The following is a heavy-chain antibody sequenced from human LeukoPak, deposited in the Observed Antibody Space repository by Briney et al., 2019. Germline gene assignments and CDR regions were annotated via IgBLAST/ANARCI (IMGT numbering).Heavy chain of an antibody. CDR1: GFTFSSYG. Sequence: GGSLRLSCAASGFTFSSYGMSWVRQASGKGLEWVGRIRSKANNYATAYAESVKGRFTISRDDSKNTAYLQMNSLKAEDAAVYYCTTIDEVNRKLDYWGQGTLVTVSS. V-gene: IGHV3-73*01. CDR3: TTIDEVNRKLDY. J-gene: IGHJ4*02. D-gene: IGHD1-14*01. CDR2: IRSKANNYAT.